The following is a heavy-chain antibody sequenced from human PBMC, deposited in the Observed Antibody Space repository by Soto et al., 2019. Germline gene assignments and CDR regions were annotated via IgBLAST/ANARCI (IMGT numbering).Heavy chain of an antibody. CDR3: ARVRYSDNWHGLIDF. CDR2: IYHSGST. D-gene: IGHD4-4*01. Sequence: PSETLSLTCTVSGGSIASTSYYWGWIRQPPGKGLEWIGYIYHSGSTYYNPSLRSRVAISMDRAKNQFSLHLSSVTAEDTAVYFCARVRYSDNWHGLIDFWGLGTLVTVSS. CDR1: GGSIASTSYY. J-gene: IGHJ4*02. V-gene: IGHV4-39*07.